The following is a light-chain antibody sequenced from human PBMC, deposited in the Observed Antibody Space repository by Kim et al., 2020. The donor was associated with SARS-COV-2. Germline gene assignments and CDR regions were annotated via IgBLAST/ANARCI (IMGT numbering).Light chain of an antibody. CDR2: GDN. CDR1: SSNIGSNP. V-gene: IGLV1-44*01. Sequence: GQRVTISCSGISSNIGSNPVNWFQHLPGTAPILLSYGDNQRPSGVPDRFSASKSGTSASLTISGLQSEDETNYYCATWDDSLNGGVFGGGTQLTVL. J-gene: IGLJ3*02. CDR3: ATWDDSLNGGV.